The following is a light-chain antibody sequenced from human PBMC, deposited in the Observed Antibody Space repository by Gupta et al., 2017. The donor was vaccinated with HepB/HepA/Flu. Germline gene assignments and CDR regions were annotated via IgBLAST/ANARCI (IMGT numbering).Light chain of an antibody. V-gene: IGKV2-28*01. CDR2: LGS. Sequence: IVLTHSLLSRPATPGEPPSVSFKSSQILLHSNGDNRLVWYLQKPGQSPHLLMYLGSTRASGVPDRLSGSGSGTDFTLNISRVEADDVGVYYCMQGLQTPYTFGQGTKLEIK. J-gene: IGKJ2*01. CDR1: QILLHSNGDNR. CDR3: MQGLQTPYT.